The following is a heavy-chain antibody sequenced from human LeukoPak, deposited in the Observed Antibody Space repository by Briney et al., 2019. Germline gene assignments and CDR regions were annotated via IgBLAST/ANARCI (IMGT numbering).Heavy chain of an antibody. CDR3: ERDRDFGAVNYYSYYMDV. CDR2: IGSSSTTT. D-gene: IGHD4-17*01. CDR1: GFTFSGYS. V-gene: IGHV3-48*04. Sequence: GGSLRLSCAASGFTFSGYSMTWVRQAPGKGLEWISYIGSSSTTTYYADSMKGRFTISRDNARKSLYLQMNSLRAEDTAVYLCERDRDFGAVNYYSYYMDVWGKGTTVTVCS. J-gene: IGHJ6*03.